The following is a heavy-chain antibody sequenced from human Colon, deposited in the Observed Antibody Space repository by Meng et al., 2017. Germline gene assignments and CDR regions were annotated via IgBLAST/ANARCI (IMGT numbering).Heavy chain of an antibody. D-gene: IGHD6-19*01. CDR1: GFTFSDTW. V-gene: IGHV3-15*05. CDR3: TAVGSSGDFRY. CDR2: IKRKTDGGTT. Sequence: GESLKISCAASGFTFSDTWMSWVRQAPGKGLEWVGRIKRKTDGGTTDYVAPVKGRFTISRDDSKTTLYLQMNSLKIEDTDVYYCTAVGSSGDFRYWGQGTLVTVSS. J-gene: IGHJ4*02.